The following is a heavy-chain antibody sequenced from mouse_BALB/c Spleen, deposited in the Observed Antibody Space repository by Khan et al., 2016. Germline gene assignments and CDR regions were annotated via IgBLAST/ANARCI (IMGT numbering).Heavy chain of an antibody. CDR2: MNPYTGEP. J-gene: IGHJ1*01. Sequence: QIQLVQSGPELKKPGETVKISCKASGYTFTNYGMNWVKQAPGEGLKWMGWMNPYTGEPTYADDFKGRFAFSLKPSARTAYLQINNLKNEDTATYFCARDYDYDGDWYFDVWGAGTTVTVSS. CDR3: ARDYDYDGDWYFDV. V-gene: IGHV9-3-1*01. D-gene: IGHD2-4*01. CDR1: GYTFTNYG.